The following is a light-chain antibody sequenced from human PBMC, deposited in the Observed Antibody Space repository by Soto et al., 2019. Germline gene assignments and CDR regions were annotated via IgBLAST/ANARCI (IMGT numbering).Light chain of an antibody. J-gene: IGKJ1*01. V-gene: IGKV1-6*01. Sequence: QMTQSPSTLSASVGDTVTVTCRASQSVSGWLAWYQQKPGKAPKLLIYAASSLQSGVPSRFSGSGSGTDFTLTISSLQPEDFATYYCLQDYNYPRTFGQGTKVDIK. CDR2: AAS. CDR1: QSVSGW. CDR3: LQDYNYPRT.